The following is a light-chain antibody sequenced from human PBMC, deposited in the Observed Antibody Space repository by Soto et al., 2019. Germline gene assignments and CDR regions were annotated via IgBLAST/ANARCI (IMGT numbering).Light chain of an antibody. CDR2: GAS. V-gene: IGKV3-15*01. CDR1: QSINAH. J-gene: IGKJ1*01. Sequence: EVVMTQSPATLYVSPGERVTLSCRASQSINAHLAWYQQKPGQAPRLLIHGASTRATGIPARFSGSGFGTEFILTISSLQSEDFAVYYCQQYNNWLWTFGQGTKVEIQ. CDR3: QQYNNWLWT.